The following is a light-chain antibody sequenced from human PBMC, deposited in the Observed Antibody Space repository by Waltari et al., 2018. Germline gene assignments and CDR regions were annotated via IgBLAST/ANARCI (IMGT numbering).Light chain of an antibody. V-gene: IGKV2-24*01. J-gene: IGKJ2*01. CDR3: MQATDFPT. CDR1: QRLVNSDGNTY. CDR2: KIS. Sequence: EIVMTQTPLSSAVTLGQPASISCRSSQRLVNSDGNTYLTWLQQRPGQPPRLLIYKISHRSSGVPDRFSGSGAGTDFTLTINRVEAEDVGVYYCMQATDFPTFGQGTKLEI.